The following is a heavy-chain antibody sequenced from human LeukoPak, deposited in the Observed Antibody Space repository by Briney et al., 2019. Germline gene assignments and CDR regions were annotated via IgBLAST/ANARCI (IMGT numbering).Heavy chain of an antibody. D-gene: IGHD3-10*01. Sequence: ASVKVSCKASGGTFSSYAISWVRQAPGQGLEWMGRIIPILGIANYAQKFQGRVTITADKSTSTAHMELSSLRSEDTAVYYCARTQWFGELPHFDYWGQGTLVTVSS. V-gene: IGHV1-69*04. CDR2: IIPILGIA. CDR1: GGTFSSYA. CDR3: ARTQWFGELPHFDY. J-gene: IGHJ4*02.